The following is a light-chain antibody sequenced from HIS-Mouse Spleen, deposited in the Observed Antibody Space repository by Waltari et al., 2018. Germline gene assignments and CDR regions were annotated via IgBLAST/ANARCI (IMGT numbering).Light chain of an antibody. Sequence: QSVLTPPPSASGAPGQRVTISCTGSSSNTGARYDVLLYQQLPGTAPKLPIYGNSNRPSGVPDRFSGSKSGTSASLAITGLQAEDEADYYCQSYDSSLSGWVFGGGTKLTVL. CDR3: QSYDSSLSGWV. CDR2: GNS. J-gene: IGLJ3*02. CDR1: SSNTGARYD. V-gene: IGLV1-40*01.